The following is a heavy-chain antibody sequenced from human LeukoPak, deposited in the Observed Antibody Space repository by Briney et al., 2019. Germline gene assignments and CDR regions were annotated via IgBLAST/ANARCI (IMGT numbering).Heavy chain of an antibody. D-gene: IGHD4-17*01. V-gene: IGHV3-23*01. J-gene: IGHJ4*02. CDR1: GFTFSTYA. CDR2: VNGGGINT. Sequence: GGSLRLSCVASGFTFSTYAMSWVRQAPGKGLEWVSIVNGGGINTYYVDSVKGRFTISRDNSKNTLYLQMNSLRVEDTAVYYCAKGHTDYGTGFDLWGQGTLVTVSS. CDR3: AKGHTDYGTGFDL.